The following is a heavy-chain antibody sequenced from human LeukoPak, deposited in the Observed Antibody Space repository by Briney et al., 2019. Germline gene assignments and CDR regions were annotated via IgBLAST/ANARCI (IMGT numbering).Heavy chain of an antibody. J-gene: IGHJ5*02. V-gene: IGHV1-69*13. CDR2: IIPIFGTA. Sequence: GASVKVSCKASGGTFSSYAISWVRQAPGQGLEWMGGIIPIFGTANYAQKFQGRVTITADESTSTAYMELSSLRSEDTAVYYCAGAAEPHNWFDPWGQGTLVTVSS. CDR1: GGTFSSYA. CDR3: AGAAEPHNWFDP. D-gene: IGHD6-13*01.